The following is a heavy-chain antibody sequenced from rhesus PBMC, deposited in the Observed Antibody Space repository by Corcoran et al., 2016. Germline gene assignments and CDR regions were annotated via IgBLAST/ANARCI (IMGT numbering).Heavy chain of an antibody. V-gene: IGHV3S5*01. CDR2: ISYTGGST. J-gene: IGHJ5-2*02. CDR1: GFTFSSYG. D-gene: IGHD1-1*01. Sequence: EVQLVETGGGLVQPGGSLRLSCAASGFTFSSYGMRWVRQAPVKGLEWVSGISYTGGSTYNADSVKGRFTISRDNSKNTLSLQMNSLRAEDTAVYYCAKDQGWKASLDVWGRGVLVTVSS. CDR3: AKDQGWKASLDV.